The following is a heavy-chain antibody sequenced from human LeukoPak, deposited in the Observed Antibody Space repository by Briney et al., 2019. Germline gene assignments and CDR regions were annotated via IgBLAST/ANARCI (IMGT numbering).Heavy chain of an antibody. J-gene: IGHJ4*02. D-gene: IGHD2-15*01. Sequence: GGSLRLSCAASGFPFGSYAMSWVRQAPGKGLEWVSVISDSGGRTYSAASVKGRFTISRDNSKDTLYLQMNSLRAEDTAVYYCARTYCIGSSCPGVFEYWGQGTLVTVSS. CDR1: GFPFGSYA. CDR2: ISDSGGRT. V-gene: IGHV3-23*01. CDR3: ARTYCIGSSCPGVFEY.